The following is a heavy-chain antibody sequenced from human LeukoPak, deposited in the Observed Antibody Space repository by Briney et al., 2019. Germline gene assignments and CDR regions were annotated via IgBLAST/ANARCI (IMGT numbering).Heavy chain of an antibody. D-gene: IGHD4-17*01. CDR2: MNPNSANT. Sequence: ASVKVSCKASGYTFTGYYMHWVRQATGQGLEWMGWMNPNSANTGYAQKFQGRVTMTRNTSISTAYMELSSLRSEDTAVYYCARSPRYGWFDPWGQGTLVTVSS. V-gene: IGHV1-8*02. CDR1: GYTFTGYY. J-gene: IGHJ5*02. CDR3: ARSPRYGWFDP.